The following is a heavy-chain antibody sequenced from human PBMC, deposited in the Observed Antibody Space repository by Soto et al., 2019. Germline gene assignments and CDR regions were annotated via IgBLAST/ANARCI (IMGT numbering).Heavy chain of an antibody. J-gene: IGHJ4*02. Sequence: SETLSLTCTVSGGSISNYYWNWIRQSPGKGLEWIGYIYSSGSTHYNPSLQNRVTISIDTSKNQVSLKVNSVTAADTAVYYCARDHPHSYHVYFYAYPGQGTPVTGSS. CDR1: GGSISNYY. CDR2: IYSSGST. V-gene: IGHV4-59*01. D-gene: IGHD3-16*02. CDR3: ARDHPHSYHVYFYAY.